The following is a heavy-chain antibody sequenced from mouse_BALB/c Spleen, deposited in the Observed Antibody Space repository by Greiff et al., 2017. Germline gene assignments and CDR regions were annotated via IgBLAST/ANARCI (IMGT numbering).Heavy chain of an antibody. CDR2: IWTGGGT. D-gene: IGHD2-10*02. J-gene: IGHJ3*01. Sequence: QVQLKESGPGLVAPSQSLSITCTVSGFSLTSYDISWIRQPPGKGLEWLGVIWTGGGTNYNSAFMSRLSISKDNSKSQVFLKMNSLQTDDTAIYYCVRDGYGNPWFAYWGQGTLVTVSA. V-gene: IGHV2-9-2*01. CDR1: GFSLTSYD. CDR3: VRDGYGNPWFAY.